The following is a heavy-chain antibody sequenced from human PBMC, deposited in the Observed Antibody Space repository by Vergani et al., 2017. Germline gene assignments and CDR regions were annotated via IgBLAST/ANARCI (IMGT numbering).Heavy chain of an antibody. D-gene: IGHD6-19*01. CDR1: GYSFTSYW. V-gene: IGHV5-51*01. CDR3: ARRPIAVAGTEWFDP. Sequence: EVPLVQSGAEVKKPGESLKISCKGSGYSFTSYWIGWVRQMPGKGLEWMEIIYPGDSDTRYSPSFQGQVTISADKSICTAYLQWSSLKASDTAMYYCARRPIAVAGTEWFDPWGQGTLVTVSS. CDR2: IYPGDSDT. J-gene: IGHJ5*02.